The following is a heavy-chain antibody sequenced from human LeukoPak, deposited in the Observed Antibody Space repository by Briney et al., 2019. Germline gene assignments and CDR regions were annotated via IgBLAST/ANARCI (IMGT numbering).Heavy chain of an antibody. J-gene: IGHJ4*02. CDR3: ARAGTTVVTPFDY. V-gene: IGHV4-30-4*01. CDR1: GGSISSGDYY. Sequence: PSETLSLTCTVSGGSISSGDYYWSWIRQPPGKGLEWTGYIYYSGSTYYNPSLKSRVTISVDTSKNQFSLKLSSVTAADTAVYYCARAGTTVVTPFDYWGQGTLVTVSS. CDR2: IYYSGST. D-gene: IGHD4-23*01.